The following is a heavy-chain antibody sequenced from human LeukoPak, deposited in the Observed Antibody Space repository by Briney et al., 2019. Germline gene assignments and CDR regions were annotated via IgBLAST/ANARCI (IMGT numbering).Heavy chain of an antibody. Sequence: ASVTVSCTASGYTFTGYYMHWVRQAPGQGLEWMGWINPNSGGTNYAQKFQGRVTMTRDTSISTAYMELSRLRSDDTAVYYCARSSRVAGSYNWFDPWGQGTLVTVSS. D-gene: IGHD6-19*01. J-gene: IGHJ5*02. CDR3: ARSSRVAGSYNWFDP. CDR1: GYTFTGYY. CDR2: INPNSGGT. V-gene: IGHV1-2*02.